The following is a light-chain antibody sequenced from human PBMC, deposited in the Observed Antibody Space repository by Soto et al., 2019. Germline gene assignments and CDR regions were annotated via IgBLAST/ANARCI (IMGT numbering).Light chain of an antibody. Sequence: ENVLTQSPGTLSLSPGERATLSCRASQSVSSSYLAWYQQKPGQAPRLLIYGASSRATGIPDRFSGSGSGTDFTLTISRLEPEDFAVYYCQQYAALPRTFGPGTKVDI. CDR3: QQYAALPRT. CDR1: QSVSSSY. J-gene: IGKJ3*01. CDR2: GAS. V-gene: IGKV3-20*01.